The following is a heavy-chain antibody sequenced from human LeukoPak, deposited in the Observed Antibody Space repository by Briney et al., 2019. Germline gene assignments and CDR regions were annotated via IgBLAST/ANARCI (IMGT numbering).Heavy chain of an antibody. CDR3: AREITTSGGRYFDY. CDR2: ISGSGSTI. D-gene: IGHD3-16*01. Sequence: PGGSLRLSCAGSGFTFSHYHMSWIRQAPGKGLEWVSYISGSGSTIYYADSVKGRFTISRDNAKNTLYLQMNSLRAEDTAVYYCAREITTSGGRYFDYWGQGTLVTVSS. CDR1: GFTFSHYH. V-gene: IGHV3-11*04. J-gene: IGHJ4*02.